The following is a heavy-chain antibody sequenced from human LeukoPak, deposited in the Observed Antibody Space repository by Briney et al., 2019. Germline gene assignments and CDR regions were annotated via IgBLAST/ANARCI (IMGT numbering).Heavy chain of an antibody. Sequence: ASVKVSCKASGGTFSSYAISWVRQAPGQGLEWMGGIIPIFGTANYAQKFQGRVTITTDESTSTAYMELSSLRSEDTAVYYCARDNGYCSGGSCYLLDCWGQGTLVTVS. J-gene: IGHJ4*02. CDR1: GGTFSSYA. CDR2: IIPIFGTA. D-gene: IGHD2-15*01. V-gene: IGHV1-69*05. CDR3: ARDNGYCSGGSCYLLDC.